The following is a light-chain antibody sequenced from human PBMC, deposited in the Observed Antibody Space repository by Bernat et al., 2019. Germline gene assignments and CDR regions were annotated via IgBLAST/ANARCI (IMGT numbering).Light chain of an antibody. J-gene: IGLJ3*02. CDR1: SSDVGSNS. CDR3: ASWDESMNGWV. V-gene: IGLV1-44*01. CDR2: ATN. Sequence: QSVLTQPPSASGTPGQRVTISCSGSSSDVGSNSVTWYQQFPGTAPKVLMYATNQRPSGVPDRFSGSKSGTSASLAISGLQSDDEANYYCASWDESMNGWVFGGGTRLTVL.